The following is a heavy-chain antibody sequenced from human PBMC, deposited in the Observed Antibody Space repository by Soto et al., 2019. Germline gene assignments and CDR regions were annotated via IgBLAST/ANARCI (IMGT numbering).Heavy chain of an antibody. CDR2: IFHDGTA. V-gene: IGHV4-4*02. J-gene: IGHJ4*02. CDR1: VFSLTIFNW. Sequence: SETLSLTCAVSVFSLTIFNWWTWVRQSPQRGLEYIGEIFHDGTANYYPSFERRVAMSVDTSRNQFSLKLTSVTAADTAVYFCARLVYDTRLNYMYFDFWGPGTLVTVSS. D-gene: IGHD3-10*01. CDR3: ARLVYDTRLNYMYFDF.